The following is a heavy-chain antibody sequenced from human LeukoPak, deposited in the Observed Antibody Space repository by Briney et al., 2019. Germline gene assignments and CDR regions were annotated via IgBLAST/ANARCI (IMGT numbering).Heavy chain of an antibody. CDR2: SGSGGDI. CDR1: GFTISGYA. CDR3: AKGSEEGVVALIPASTLV. Sequence: PGGSLRLSCAASGFTISGYAMGWVCQAPGQGLQWVSVSGSGGDINYADSVKGRFTVSRDNINNRLYLHMNSLRAEDTAVYYCAKGSEEGVVALIPASTLVWGQGTLVTVSP. J-gene: IGHJ4*02. D-gene: IGHD2-2*01. V-gene: IGHV3-23*01.